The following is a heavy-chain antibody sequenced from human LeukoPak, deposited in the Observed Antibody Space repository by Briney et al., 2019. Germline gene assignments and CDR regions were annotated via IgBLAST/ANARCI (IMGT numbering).Heavy chain of an antibody. J-gene: IGHJ4*02. CDR2: ISGSGGST. D-gene: IGHD2-2*01. Sequence: GGSLRLSCAASGFTFSSYAMSWVRQAPGKGLEWVSAISGSGGSTYYADSVKGRFTTSRDNSKNTLYLQMNSLRAEDTAVYYCANNYCSSTSCPYFDYWGQGTLVTVSS. V-gene: IGHV3-23*01. CDR1: GFTFSSYA. CDR3: ANNYCSSTSCPYFDY.